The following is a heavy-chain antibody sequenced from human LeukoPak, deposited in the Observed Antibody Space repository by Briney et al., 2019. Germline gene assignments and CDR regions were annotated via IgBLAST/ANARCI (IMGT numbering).Heavy chain of an antibody. J-gene: IGHJ4*02. CDR1: GFTFSHFA. V-gene: IGHV3-23*01. D-gene: IGHD3-10*01. CDR2: ISVSGNKT. CDR3: AKLKRVGIAPFDD. Sequence: GGSLRLSCAASGFTFSHFAMSWVRQAPGKGLHWVSTISVSGNKTYDADSVKGRFTICRDTSKNTMYLQMTGLRADDTAVYYCAKLKRVGIAPFDDWGQGTLVTVSS.